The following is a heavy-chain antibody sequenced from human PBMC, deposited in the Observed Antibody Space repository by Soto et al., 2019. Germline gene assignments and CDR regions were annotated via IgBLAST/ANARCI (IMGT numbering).Heavy chain of an antibody. CDR2: INHSGST. D-gene: IGHD7-27*01. V-gene: IGHV4-34*01. CDR3: ARALGSPYYYYYGMDV. J-gene: IGHJ6*02. CDR1: GGSFSGYY. Sequence: PSETLSLTCAVYGGSFSGYYWSWIRQPPGKGLEWIGEINHSGSTNYNPSLKSRVTISVDTSKNQFSLKLSSVTAADTAVYYCARALGSPYYYYYGMDVWGQGTTVTVS.